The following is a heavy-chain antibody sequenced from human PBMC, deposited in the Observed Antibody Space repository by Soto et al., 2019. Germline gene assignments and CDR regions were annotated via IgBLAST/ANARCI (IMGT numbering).Heavy chain of an antibody. CDR1: GGSISPYY. Sequence: ASETLSLTCSVSGGSISPYYWSWIRQPAGKGLEWIGRIYASGSTNYNPSLKSRVTMSVATSKNQFSLKLTSVTAADTATYYCARGGMVIIPTATAFDYSGQGTLVTVSS. V-gene: IGHV4-4*07. J-gene: IGHJ4*02. D-gene: IGHD1-1*01. CDR2: IYASGST. CDR3: ARGGMVIIPTATAFDY.